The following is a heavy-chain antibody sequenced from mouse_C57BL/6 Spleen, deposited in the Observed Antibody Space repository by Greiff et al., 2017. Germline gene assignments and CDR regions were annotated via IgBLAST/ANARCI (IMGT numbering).Heavy chain of an antibody. V-gene: IGHV3-6*01. CDR3: AREDSSYYFGY. D-gene: IGHD2-12*01. CDR1: GYSITSGYY. Sequence: EVKLQESGPGLVKPSQSLSLTCSVTGYSITSGYYWNWIRQFPGNKLEWMGYISYYGSNNYNPSLKNRISITRDTSKNQFFLKLNSVTTEDTATYYCAREDSSYYFGYWGQGTTLTVSS. CDR2: ISYYGSN. J-gene: IGHJ2*01.